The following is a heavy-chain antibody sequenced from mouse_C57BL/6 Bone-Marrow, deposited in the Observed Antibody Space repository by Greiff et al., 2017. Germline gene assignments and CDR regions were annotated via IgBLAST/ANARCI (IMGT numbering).Heavy chain of an antibody. V-gene: IGHV1-15*01. CDR1: GYTFTDYD. J-gene: IGHJ1*03. D-gene: IGHD2-3*01. CDR3: TRDGYYEYFDV. Sequence: VQLQQSGAELVRPGASVTLSCTASGYTFTDYDMHWVKQTPVHGLEWIGAIDPETGGTAYNQKFKGKAILTADKSSGTAYMELRSLTSEDSAVYYCTRDGYYEYFDVWGTGTTVTVSS. CDR2: IDPETGGT.